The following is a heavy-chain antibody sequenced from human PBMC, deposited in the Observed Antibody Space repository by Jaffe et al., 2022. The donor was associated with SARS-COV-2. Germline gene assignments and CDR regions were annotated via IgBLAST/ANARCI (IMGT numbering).Heavy chain of an antibody. V-gene: IGHV4-38-2*02. CDR1: GYSISSGYY. CDR2: IYHSGST. J-gene: IGHJ4*02. D-gene: IGHD5-18*01. CDR3: ARDGGTAIGAADY. Sequence: QVQLQESGPGLVKPSETLSLTCTVSGYSISSGYYWGWIRQPPGKGLEWIGSIYHSGSTYYNPSLKSRVTISVDTSKNQFSLKLSSVTAADTAVYYCARDGGTAIGAADYWGQGTLVTVSS.